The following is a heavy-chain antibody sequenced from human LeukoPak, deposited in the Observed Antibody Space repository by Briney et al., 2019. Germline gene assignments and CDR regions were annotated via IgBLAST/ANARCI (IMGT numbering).Heavy chain of an antibody. Sequence: GGSLRLSCAASGFTFSSYAMGWVRQAPGKGLEWVSAISGSGGSTYYADYVKGRFNIYRDNSKNTLYLQMNSLRAEDTAVYYCAKEIGYYFDYWGQGTLVTVSS. J-gene: IGHJ4*02. V-gene: IGHV3-23*01. CDR3: AKEIGYYFDY. D-gene: IGHD2-21*01. CDR2: ISGSGGST. CDR1: GFTFSSYA.